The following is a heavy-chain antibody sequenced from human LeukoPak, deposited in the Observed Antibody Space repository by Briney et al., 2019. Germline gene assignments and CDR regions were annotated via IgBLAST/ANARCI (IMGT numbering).Heavy chain of an antibody. V-gene: IGHV3-30-3*01. J-gene: IGHJ4*02. CDR2: ISTDGTKK. D-gene: IGHD3-9*01. CDR1: GFTFSSYG. CDR3: ARNRGATGYYWFDY. Sequence: PGGSLRLSCAVSGFTFSSYGMHWLRQAPGKGLEWVAVISTDGTKKYYADSVRGRFTLSRENSKNTLYLQMNSLRADDTAVYHCARNRGATGYYWFDYWGQGTLVTVSS.